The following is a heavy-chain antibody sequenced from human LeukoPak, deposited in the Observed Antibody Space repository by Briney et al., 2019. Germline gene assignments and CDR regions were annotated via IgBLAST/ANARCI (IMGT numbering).Heavy chain of an antibody. CDR3: ARDPNGDYIGAFDM. D-gene: IGHD4-17*01. V-gene: IGHV3-23*01. Sequence: GGSLRLSCTASGFTFSAYAMMWVRQAPGKGPEWVSAIRGGGTSEFYADSVKGRFRISRDNSRDTLFLQMNSLRAEDTAVYYCARDPNGDYIGAFDMWGPGTMVTVSS. J-gene: IGHJ3*02. CDR1: GFTFSAYA. CDR2: IRGGGTSE.